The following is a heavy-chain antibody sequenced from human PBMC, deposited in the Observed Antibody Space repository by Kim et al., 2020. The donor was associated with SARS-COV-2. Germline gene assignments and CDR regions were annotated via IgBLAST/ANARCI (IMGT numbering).Heavy chain of an antibody. CDR1: GGSFSGYY. V-gene: IGHV4-34*01. Sequence: SETLSLTCAVYGGSFSGYYWTWIRQPPGKGLSFLVEIPPLVTPKSPPSLTSRVTISVDTSKNPFSLKLNSVTAADTAVYYCAKRVGVDYWGQGILVTVSS. D-gene: IGHD3-16*01. CDR2: IPPLVTP. CDR3: AKRVGVDY. J-gene: IGHJ4*02.